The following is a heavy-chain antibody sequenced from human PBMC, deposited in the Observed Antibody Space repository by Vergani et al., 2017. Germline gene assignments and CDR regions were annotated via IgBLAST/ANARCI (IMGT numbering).Heavy chain of an antibody. CDR1: GGSISSGDYY. CDR3: ARVRRDDSSGYYYYYGMDV. V-gene: IGHV4-30-4*01. CDR2: IYYSGST. Sequence: QVQLQESGPGLVKPSQPLSLTCTVSGGSISSGDYYWSWIRQPPGKGLEWIGYIYYSGSTYYNPSLKSRVTISVDTSKNQFSLKLSSVTAADTAVYYCARVRRDDSSGYYYYYGMDVWGQGTTVTVSS. J-gene: IGHJ6*02. D-gene: IGHD3-22*01.